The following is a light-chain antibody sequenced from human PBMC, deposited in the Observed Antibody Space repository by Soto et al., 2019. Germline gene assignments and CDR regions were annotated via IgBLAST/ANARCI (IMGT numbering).Light chain of an antibody. Sequence: QSVLTQSPSVSGAPGQRVTISCTGSSSNIGTGSDVRWYQHPPGAAPRLLLYGNNNRPSGVPDRFSGSKSGTSASLAITGLQAEDEADYYCQSFDSSLSAYVFGPGTKVTV. J-gene: IGLJ1*01. CDR2: GNN. CDR1: SSNIGTGSD. CDR3: QSFDSSLSAYV. V-gene: IGLV1-40*01.